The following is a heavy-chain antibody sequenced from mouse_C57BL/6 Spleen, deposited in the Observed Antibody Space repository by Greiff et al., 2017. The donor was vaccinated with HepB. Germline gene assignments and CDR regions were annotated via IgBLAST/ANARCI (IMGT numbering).Heavy chain of an antibody. CDR1: GYAFSSYW. Sequence: VQLQQSGAELVKPGASVKISCKASGYAFSSYWMNWVKQRPGKGLEWIGKIYPGDGDTNYNGKFKGKAALTADKSSSTAYMQLSSLTSEDSAVYFDAGWDHYYGSSYWYFAVWGTGTTVTVSS. CDR3: AGWDHYYGSSYWYFAV. CDR2: IYPGDGDT. D-gene: IGHD1-1*01. J-gene: IGHJ1*03. V-gene: IGHV1-80*01.